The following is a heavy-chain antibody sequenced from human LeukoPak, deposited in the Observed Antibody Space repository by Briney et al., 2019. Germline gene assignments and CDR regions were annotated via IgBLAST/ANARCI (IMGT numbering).Heavy chain of an antibody. CDR1: GFTFSSYW. J-gene: IGHJ4*02. D-gene: IGHD3-9*01. CDR2: IKQDGSEK. Sequence: GGSLRLSCAASGFTFSSYWMSWVRQAPGKGLEWVANIKQDGSEKYYVDSVKGRFTISRDNAKNTLYLQMSSLRAEDTAVYYCASFSYYDILTGYYDRWGQGTLVTVSS. V-gene: IGHV3-7*03. CDR3: ASFSYYDILTGYYDR.